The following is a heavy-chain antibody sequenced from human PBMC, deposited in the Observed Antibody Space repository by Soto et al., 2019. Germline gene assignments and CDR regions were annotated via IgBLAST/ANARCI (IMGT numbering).Heavy chain of an antibody. J-gene: IGHJ4*02. Sequence: QVQLQESGPGLVKPSETLSLTCTVSGGSVSSGSYYWSWIRQPPGKGLEWIGYIYYSGSTNYNPSLESRVTISVDTSKNQSSLKLSSVTAADTAVYYCARAPNYFDYWGQGTLVTVSS. CDR3: ARAPNYFDY. CDR1: GGSVSSGSYY. CDR2: IYYSGST. V-gene: IGHV4-61*01.